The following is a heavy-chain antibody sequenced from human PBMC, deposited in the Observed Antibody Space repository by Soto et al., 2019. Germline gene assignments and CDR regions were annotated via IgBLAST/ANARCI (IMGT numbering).Heavy chain of an antibody. Sequence: TSETLSLTCTVSGGSIISYYWSWIRQPPGKGLEWIGYIYYSGSTNYNPSLKSRVTISVDTSKNQFSLKLSSVTAADTAVYYCARRYGGNFDYWGQGTLVSVSS. V-gene: IGHV4-59*01. CDR3: ARRYGGNFDY. J-gene: IGHJ4*02. CDR2: IYYSGST. CDR1: GGSIISYY. D-gene: IGHD3-16*01.